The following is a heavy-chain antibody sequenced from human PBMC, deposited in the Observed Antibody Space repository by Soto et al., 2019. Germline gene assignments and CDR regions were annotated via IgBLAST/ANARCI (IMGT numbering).Heavy chain of an antibody. V-gene: IGHV1-69*12. Sequence: QVQLVQSGAEVKKPGSSVTVSCKASGGTFSSYTISWVRQAPGQGLEWMGGIIPFFGTANYAQKFQGRVTITADESTSTVYMELSSLRSEDTAVYYCARGNHRWLQLWYFDLWGRGTLVTVSS. CDR2: IIPFFGTA. J-gene: IGHJ2*01. CDR3: ARGNHRWLQLWYFDL. CDR1: GGTFSSYT. D-gene: IGHD5-12*01.